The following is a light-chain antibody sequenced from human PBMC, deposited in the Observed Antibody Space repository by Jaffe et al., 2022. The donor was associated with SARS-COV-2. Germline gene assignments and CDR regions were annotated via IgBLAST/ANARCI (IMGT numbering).Light chain of an antibody. J-gene: IGKJ3*01. CDR2: DAS. Sequence: EVVLTQSPATLSFSPGERATLSCRASQSVGTSLAWYQQKPGQTPRLLIYDASKRATGIPARFSGSGSGTDFSLTISSLEPEDFAVYYCQQRSDWPLTFGPGTKVDIK. CDR1: QSVGTS. CDR3: QQRSDWPLT. V-gene: IGKV3-11*01.